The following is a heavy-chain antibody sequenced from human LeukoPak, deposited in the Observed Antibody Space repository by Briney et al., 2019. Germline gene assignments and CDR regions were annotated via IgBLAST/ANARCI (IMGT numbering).Heavy chain of an antibody. D-gene: IGHD6-19*01. CDR3: ARQGSSDPVSFDP. V-gene: IGHV5-51*01. CDR2: IYPGDSDT. J-gene: IGHJ5*02. CDR1: GYSFTSYW. Sequence: GESLKISCKGSGYSFTSYWIGWVRQMPGKGLEWMGFIYPGDSDTRYSPSFQGQVAISADKSISTAYLQWSSLKASDTAMYYCARQGSSDPVSFDPWGQGTLVTVSS.